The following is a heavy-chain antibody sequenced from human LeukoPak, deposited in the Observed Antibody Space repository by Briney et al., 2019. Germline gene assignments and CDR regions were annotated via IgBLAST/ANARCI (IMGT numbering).Heavy chain of an antibody. CDR3: ASGASGGSWFPFDY. D-gene: IGHD6-13*01. CDR1: GGTFSSYA. J-gene: IGHJ4*02. CDR2: IIPIFGTA. Sequence: SVKVSCRASGGTFSSYAISWVRQAPGQGLEWMGRIIPIFGTANYAQKFQGRVTITTDESTSTAYMELSSLRSEDTAVYYCASGASGGSWFPFDYWGQGTLVTVSS. V-gene: IGHV1-69*05.